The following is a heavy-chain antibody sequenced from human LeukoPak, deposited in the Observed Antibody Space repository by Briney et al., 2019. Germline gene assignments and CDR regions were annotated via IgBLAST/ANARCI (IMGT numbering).Heavy chain of an antibody. D-gene: IGHD6-13*01. Sequence: QSGGSLRLSCAASGFTFSSYAMSWVRQAPEKGLEWVAGISGSGDNTNYADSVKGRFTISRDNSKNTLYLQMNSLRAEDTAVYYCAREREGSSSCFDYWGQGTLVTVSS. CDR1: GFTFSSYA. V-gene: IGHV3-23*01. CDR2: ISGSGDNT. J-gene: IGHJ4*02. CDR3: AREREGSSSCFDY.